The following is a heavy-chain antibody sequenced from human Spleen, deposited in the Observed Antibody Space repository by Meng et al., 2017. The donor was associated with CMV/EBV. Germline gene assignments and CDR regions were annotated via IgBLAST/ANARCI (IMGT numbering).Heavy chain of an antibody. V-gene: IGHV4-34*01. CDR2: INHSGST. Sequence: CAVYGGSFSGYYWSWLRQPPGKGLEWIGEINHSGSTNYNPSLKSRVTISADTSKNQFSLKLNSVTAADTAVYYCARGQQLVRHWFDPWGQGTLVTVSS. CDR3: ARGQQLVRHWFDP. D-gene: IGHD6-6*01. CDR1: GGSFSGYY. J-gene: IGHJ5*02.